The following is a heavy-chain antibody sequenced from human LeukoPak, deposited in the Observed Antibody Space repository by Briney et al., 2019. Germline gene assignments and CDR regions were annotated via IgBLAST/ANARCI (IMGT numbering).Heavy chain of an antibody. Sequence: KSGESLKISCKGSGYRFTSYWIGWVRQMPGKGLEWMGITYPGDSDTRYSPSFQGQVTISADKSISTAYLQWRSLKASDTAMYYCARAAINMVREGDWFDPWGQGTLVTVSS. CDR1: GYRFTSYW. D-gene: IGHD3-10*01. CDR3: ARAAINMVREGDWFDP. CDR2: TYPGDSDT. J-gene: IGHJ5*02. V-gene: IGHV5-51*03.